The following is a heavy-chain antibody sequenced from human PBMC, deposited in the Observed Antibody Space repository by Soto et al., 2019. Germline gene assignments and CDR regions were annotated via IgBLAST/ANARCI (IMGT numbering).Heavy chain of an antibody. CDR2: ISTSGST. J-gene: IGHJ5*02. V-gene: IGHV4-39*01. Sequence: SETLSLTCTVPGASISDSTYYWGWFRQPPGKGLEWIGSISTSGSTYSNPSLKSRVTISVDTSKNQLSLKLTSVTAADTAVFYCARLDGDSGNWFDPWGQGTLVTVSS. D-gene: IGHD4-17*01. CDR1: GASISDSTYY. CDR3: ARLDGDSGNWFDP.